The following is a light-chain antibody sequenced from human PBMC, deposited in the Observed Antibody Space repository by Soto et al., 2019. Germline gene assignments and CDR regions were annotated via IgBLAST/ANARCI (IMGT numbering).Light chain of an antibody. J-gene: IGKJ2*01. V-gene: IGKV1-39*01. CDR1: QRVTTY. CDR2: TSG. CDR3: QQTYTTPYT. Sequence: IQMTQSPSSLSASVGDRVTITCRASQRVTTYVNWYQQKPGGAPKLLITTSGTLQRGVPSRFSGRVSGTEFTLTITTLQPGDFATYFCQQTYTTPYTFGQGTKLEI.